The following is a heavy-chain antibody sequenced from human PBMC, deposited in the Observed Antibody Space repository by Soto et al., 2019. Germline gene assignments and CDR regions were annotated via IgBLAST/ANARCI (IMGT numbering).Heavy chain of an antibody. D-gene: IGHD3-10*01. V-gene: IGHV4-39*01. J-gene: IGHJ4*02. CDR2: IYYSGST. Sequence: PSETLSFTCTVSGGSISSGAYYWGWIRQPPGKGLEWIGSIYYSGSTYYNPSLKSRVTISVDTSKNQFSLNLSSVTAADTAVYYCARHRWGSWSYLGLIDYWGQGTLVTVSS. CDR1: GGSISSGAYY. CDR3: ARHRWGSWSYLGLIDY.